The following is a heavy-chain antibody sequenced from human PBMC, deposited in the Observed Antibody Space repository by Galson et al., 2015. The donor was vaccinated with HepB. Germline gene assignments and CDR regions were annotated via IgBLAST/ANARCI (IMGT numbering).Heavy chain of an antibody. Sequence: SLRLSCAASGFTFSGSAMHWVRQASGKGLEWVGRIRSKANSYATAYAASVKGRFTISRDDSKNTAYLQMNSLKTEDTAVYYCTSRPWIQLWFDGMDDWGQGTTVTVSS. D-gene: IGHD5-18*01. V-gene: IGHV3-73*01. J-gene: IGHJ6*02. CDR2: IRSKANSYAT. CDR3: TSRPWIQLWFDGMDD. CDR1: GFTFSGSA.